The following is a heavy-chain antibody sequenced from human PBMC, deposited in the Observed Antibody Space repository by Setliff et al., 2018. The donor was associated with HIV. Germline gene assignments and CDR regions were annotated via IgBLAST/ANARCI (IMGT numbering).Heavy chain of an antibody. V-gene: IGHV1-69*13. J-gene: IGHJ4*02. CDR1: RGTFRNSA. D-gene: IGHD6-13*01. Sequence: RASVKVSCKASRGTFRNSAINWVRQAPGQGLVWMGGIITLFGEANYAQKFQGRVTITADESTSTAYMELSNLRSEDTAIYYCLRRATAAEVFDYWGQGTLVTVSS. CDR2: IITLFGEA. CDR3: LRRATAAEVFDY.